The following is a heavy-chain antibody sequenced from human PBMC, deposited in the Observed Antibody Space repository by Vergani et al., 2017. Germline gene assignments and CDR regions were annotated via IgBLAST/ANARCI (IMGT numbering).Heavy chain of an antibody. V-gene: IGHV1-69*08. CDR2: IIPILGIA. CDR3: ARDRDTAMVHIY. J-gene: IGHJ4*02. D-gene: IGHD5-18*01. CDR1: GGTFSSYT. Sequence: QVQLVQSGAEVKKPGSSVKVSCKASGGTFSSYTISWVRQAPGQGLEWMGRIIPILGIANYAQKFQVRVTITADKSTSTAYMELSSLRSEDTAVYYCARDRDTAMVHIYWGQGTLVTVSS.